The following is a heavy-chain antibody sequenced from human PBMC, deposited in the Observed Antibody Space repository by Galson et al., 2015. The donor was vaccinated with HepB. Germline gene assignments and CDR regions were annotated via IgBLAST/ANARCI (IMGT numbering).Heavy chain of an antibody. CDR2: ISGSGGST. CDR3: AKDRADLGEALQFDP. D-gene: IGHD3-16*01. J-gene: IGHJ5*02. CDR1: GFTFSSYA. V-gene: IGHV3-23*01. Sequence: SLRLSCAASGFTFSSYAMSWVRQAPGKGLEWVSAISGSGGSTYYADSVKGRFTISRDNSKNTLYLQMNSLRAEDTAVYYCAKDRADLGEALQFDPWGQGTLVTVSS.